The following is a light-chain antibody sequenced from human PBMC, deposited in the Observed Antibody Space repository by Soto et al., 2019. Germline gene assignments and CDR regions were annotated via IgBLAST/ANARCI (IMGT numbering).Light chain of an antibody. J-gene: IGKJ5*01. Sequence: GVTLSAGSLSLYPGEGATLFCRASDSLTNRVIAWYQQKPGQAPRLLIYDTSIRASGIPDRFSGSGSGTDFTLTISSLEPEDFAVFYCQQYGTSEIIFGQGTRLEIK. CDR2: DTS. CDR3: QQYGTSEII. CDR1: DSLTNRV. V-gene: IGKV3-20*01.